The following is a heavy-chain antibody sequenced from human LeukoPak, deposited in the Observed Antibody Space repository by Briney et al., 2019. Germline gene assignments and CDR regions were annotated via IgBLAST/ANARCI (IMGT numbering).Heavy chain of an antibody. CDR3: AREGYSSSWSYNWFDP. CDR2: IIPIFGTA. Sequence: SVKVSCKASGGTFSSYAISWVRQAPGQGLEWMGGIIPIFGTANYAQKFQGRVAITADESTSTAYMELSSLRSEDTAVYYCAREGYSSSWSYNWFDPWGQGTLVTVSS. CDR1: GGTFSSYA. D-gene: IGHD6-13*01. J-gene: IGHJ5*02. V-gene: IGHV1-69*01.